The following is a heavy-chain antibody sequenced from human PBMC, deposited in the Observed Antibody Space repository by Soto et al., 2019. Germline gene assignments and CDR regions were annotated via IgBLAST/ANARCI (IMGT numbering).Heavy chain of an antibody. J-gene: IGHJ4*02. CDR3: ASRYCSSTSCYGLY. CDR1: GGSFSGYY. Sequence: QVQLQQWGAGLLKPSETLSLTCAVYGGSFSGYYWSWIRQPPGKGLEWIGEINHSGSTNYNPSLKSRVTLSVDTSKNQFSLKLSSVTAADTAVYYCASRYCSSTSCYGLYWGQGTLVTVSS. D-gene: IGHD2-2*01. V-gene: IGHV4-34*01. CDR2: INHSGST.